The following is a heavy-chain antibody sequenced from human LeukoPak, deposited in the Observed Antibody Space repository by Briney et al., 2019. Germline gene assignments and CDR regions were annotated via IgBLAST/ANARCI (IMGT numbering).Heavy chain of an antibody. CDR3: ARGLIAARLSRRYMDV. D-gene: IGHD6-6*01. CDR2: INHSGST. J-gene: IGHJ6*03. V-gene: IGHV4-34*01. CDR1: GGSFSGYY. Sequence: SETLSLTCAVYGGSFSGYYWSWIRQPPGKGLEWIGEINHSGSTNYNPSLKSRVTISVDTSKNQFSLKLSSVTAADTAVYYCARGLIAARLSRRYMDVWGKGTTVTVSS.